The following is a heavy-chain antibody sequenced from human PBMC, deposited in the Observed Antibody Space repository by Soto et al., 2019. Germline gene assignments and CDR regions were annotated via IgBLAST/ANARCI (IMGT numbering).Heavy chain of an antibody. CDR3: AGSVGGCFEY. V-gene: IGHV3-66*01. CDR2: VYIGGNT. CDR1: GFTVSSNY. J-gene: IGHJ4*02. Sequence: EVQVVESGGGLVQPGGSLRLSCAASGFTVSSNYMSWVRQAPGKGLEWVSVVYIGGNTYYAESVEDRFTISRDNFQNILYLQMNSLRAVDTAVYYCAGSVGGCFEYWGQGTLVTVSS. D-gene: IGHD3-16*01.